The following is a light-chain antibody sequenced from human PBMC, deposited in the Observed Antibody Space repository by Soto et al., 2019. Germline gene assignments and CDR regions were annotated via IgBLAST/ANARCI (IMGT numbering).Light chain of an antibody. V-gene: IGKV3-20*01. J-gene: IGKJ1*01. CDR1: QSVSNNY. CDR3: QQYGSSGT. Sequence: EIVLTQSPGTLSLSPGERATISCRASQSVSNNYLAWYQQKPGQAPSLLIYGASNRATGIPDRSSGSGSGKDFTLTISRLEPEDFAVYYCQQYGSSGTFGQGTKV. CDR2: GAS.